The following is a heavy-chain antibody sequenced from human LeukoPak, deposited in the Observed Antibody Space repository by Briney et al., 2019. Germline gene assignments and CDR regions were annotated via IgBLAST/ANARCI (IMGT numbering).Heavy chain of an antibody. CDR2: ISAYNGNT. J-gene: IGHJ4*02. Sequence: ASVKVSCKAPGYTFTSYGISWVRQAPGQGLEWMGWISAYNGNTNYAQKLQGRVTMTTDTSTSTAYTELRSLRSDDTAVYYCARGPLNSWYFYFDYWGQGTLVTVSS. V-gene: IGHV1-18*01. D-gene: IGHD6-13*01. CDR1: GYTFTSYG. CDR3: ARGPLNSWYFYFDY.